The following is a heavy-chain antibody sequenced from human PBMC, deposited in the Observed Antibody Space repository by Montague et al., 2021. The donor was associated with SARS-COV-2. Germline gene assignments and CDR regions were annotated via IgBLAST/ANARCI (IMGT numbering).Heavy chain of an antibody. CDR3: TGGREGNYNVMDV. Sequence: CAISGDSVSSNSATWNWVRQSPSRGLEWLGRTYYRSKWYNDYAVSVRGRVTINPDTSKNQFSLQLNSVTPEGTAIYYCTGGREGNYNVMDVWGRGTTVTVSS. J-gene: IGHJ6*02. D-gene: IGHD1-1*01. CDR2: TYYRSKWYN. V-gene: IGHV6-1*01. CDR1: GDSVSSNSAT.